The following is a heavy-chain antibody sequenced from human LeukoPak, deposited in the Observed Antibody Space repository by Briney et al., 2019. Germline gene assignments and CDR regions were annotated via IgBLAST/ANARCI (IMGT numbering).Heavy chain of an antibody. J-gene: IGHJ4*02. CDR3: AKGEVRAAAGTGFDY. CDR2: ISGSGGST. CDR1: GFTFSSYA. Sequence: GGSLRLSCAASGFTFSSYAMSWVRRAPGKGLEWVSAISGSGGSTYYADSVKGRFTISRDNSKNTLYLQMNSLRAEDTAVYHCAKGEVRAAAGTGFDYWGQGTLVTVPS. D-gene: IGHD6-13*01. V-gene: IGHV3-23*01.